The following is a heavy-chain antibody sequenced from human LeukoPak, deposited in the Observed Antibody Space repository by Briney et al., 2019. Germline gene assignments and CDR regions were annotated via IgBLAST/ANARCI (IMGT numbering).Heavy chain of an antibody. CDR1: GFTFGDYA. V-gene: IGHV3-49*04. D-gene: IGHD3-3*01. J-gene: IGHJ4*02. CDR3: TRDMLRFLEWTFDY. CDR2: IRSKAYGGTT. Sequence: GGSLRLSCTASGFTFGDYAMSWVRQAPGKGLEWVGFIRSKAYGGTTEYAASVKGRFTISRDDSKRIAYLQMNSLKTEDTAVYYCTRDMLRFLEWTFDYWGQGTLVTVSS.